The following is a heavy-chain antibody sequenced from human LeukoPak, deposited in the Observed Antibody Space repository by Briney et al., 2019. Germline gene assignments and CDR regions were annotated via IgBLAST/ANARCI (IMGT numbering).Heavy chain of an antibody. CDR2: IYASGST. Sequence: KPSETLSLTCTVSGGSISNYYWSWIRQPAGIGLEWIGRIYASGSTNHSPSLKSRVTMSVDTSNNQFSLNLSSVTAADTAVYYCARTSARGAQFDYWGQGTLVTVSS. J-gene: IGHJ4*02. CDR3: ARTSARGAQFDY. D-gene: IGHD3-10*01. V-gene: IGHV4-4*07. CDR1: GGSISNYY.